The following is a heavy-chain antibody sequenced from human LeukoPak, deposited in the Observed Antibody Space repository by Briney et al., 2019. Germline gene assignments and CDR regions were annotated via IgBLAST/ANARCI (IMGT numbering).Heavy chain of an antibody. D-gene: IGHD6-6*01. CDR3: ARDEREIAARGGDYYYYYYMDV. Sequence: GASVKVSCKASGYTFTSYYMHWVRQAPGQGLEWMGIINPSGGSTSYAQKFQGRVTMTRDTSTSTVYMELSSLRSEDTAVYYCARDEREIAARGGDYYYYYYMDVWRKGTTVTVSS. CDR1: GYTFTSYY. J-gene: IGHJ6*03. V-gene: IGHV1-46*01. CDR2: INPSGGST.